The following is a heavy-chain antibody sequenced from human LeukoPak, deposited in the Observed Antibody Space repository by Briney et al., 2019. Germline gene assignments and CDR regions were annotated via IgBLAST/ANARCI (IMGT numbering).Heavy chain of an antibody. J-gene: IGHJ4*02. CDR3: ATFAGEHQAPFDY. D-gene: IGHD1-26*01. V-gene: IGHV1-2*02. CDR2: INPNSGVT. CDR1: GYTFTGYY. Sequence: ASVKVSCKSSGYTFTGYYMHWVRQAPGQGLEWMGWINPNSGVTDFAQKFQGRVTMTRDTSISTAYMELSRLTSDDTAVYYCATFAGEHQAPFDYWGQGTLVTVSS.